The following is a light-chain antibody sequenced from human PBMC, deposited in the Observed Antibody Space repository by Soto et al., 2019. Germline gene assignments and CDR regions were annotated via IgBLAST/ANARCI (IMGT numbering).Light chain of an antibody. CDR3: QHYGSSRWT. Sequence: EIVLTQSPGTLSLSPGERATLSCRASQRVSSTYLAWYLQKPGQDPRLLIYVASSRATGIPDRFSGSGSGTDFTLTISRLEPEDFAVYYCQHYGSSRWTFGQGTRVDI. V-gene: IGKV3-20*01. CDR2: VAS. CDR1: QRVSSTY. J-gene: IGKJ1*01.